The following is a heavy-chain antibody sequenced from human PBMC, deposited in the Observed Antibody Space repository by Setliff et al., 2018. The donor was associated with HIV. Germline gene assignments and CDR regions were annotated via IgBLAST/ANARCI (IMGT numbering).Heavy chain of an antibody. J-gene: IGHJ4*02. V-gene: IGHV3-30*03. CDR2: ISQDASKD. CDR3: ARDPNALDY. Sequence: GGSLRLSCATSGFSLRTYGLHWVRQAPGKGLEWVAVISQDASKDYYADSVKGRFTISKDNSKNTVFLQMNNLRVEDTALYYCARDPNALDYWGQGTLVTVSS. CDR1: GFSLRTYG.